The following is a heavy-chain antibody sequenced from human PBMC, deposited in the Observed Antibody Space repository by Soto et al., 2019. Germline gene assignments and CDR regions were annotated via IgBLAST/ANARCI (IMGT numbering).Heavy chain of an antibody. D-gene: IGHD5-18*01. CDR3: ARVVGGYSYGFLDY. J-gene: IGHJ4*02. CDR2: ISSSSSYI. Sequence: EVQLVASGGGLVKPGGSLRLSGAASGCTFSSYSMNWVRQAPGKGLEWVSSISSSSSYIYYADSVKGRFTISRDNAKNSLYLQMNSLRGEDTAVYYCARVVGGYSYGFLDYWGQGTLVTVSS. CDR1: GCTFSSYS. V-gene: IGHV3-21*06.